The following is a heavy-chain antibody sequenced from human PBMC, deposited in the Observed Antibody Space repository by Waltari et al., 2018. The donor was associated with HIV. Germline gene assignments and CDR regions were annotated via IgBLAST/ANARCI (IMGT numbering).Heavy chain of an antibody. Sequence: QVQLVQSGAEVKKPGSSVKVSCKASGGSISTYAISWVRQAPGQGLEWMGGISPICGTANFAQKVQGRVTFTADVSTSTAYMELSSLTSKDTAVYYCARDLNAVELGTGTPVYWGQGTLVTVSS. CDR2: ISPICGTA. CDR1: GGSISTYA. V-gene: IGHV1-69*01. CDR3: ARDLNAVELGTGTPVY. J-gene: IGHJ4*02. D-gene: IGHD1-1*01.